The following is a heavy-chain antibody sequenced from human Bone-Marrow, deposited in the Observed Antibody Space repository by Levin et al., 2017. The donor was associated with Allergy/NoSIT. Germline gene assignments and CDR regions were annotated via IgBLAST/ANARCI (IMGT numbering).Heavy chain of an antibody. V-gene: IGHV3-9*01. CDR2: ISWNSKTI. Sequence: SCATSGLDFDYYAMHWVRQAPGKGLEWVSVISWNSKTIVYADSVKGRFTISRDNAKSSLYLQMDGLTPEDTAFYYCTKGSHLVATPEGWFDPWGQGTLVIVPS. J-gene: IGHJ5*02. D-gene: IGHD5-12*01. CDR3: TKGSHLVATPEGWFDP. CDR1: GLDFDYYA.